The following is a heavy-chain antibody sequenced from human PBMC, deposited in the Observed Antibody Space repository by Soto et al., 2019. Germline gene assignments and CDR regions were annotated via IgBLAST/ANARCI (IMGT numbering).Heavy chain of an antibody. CDR2: ISGSGGST. CDR3: AKPHSRYNWNWRERTNWFDP. Sequence: LKISCAAPGFTGSSYAMSWVRQAAGEGMEWVSAISGSGGSTYYADSVKGRFTISRDNSKNTLYLQMNSLRAEDTAVYYCAKPHSRYNWNWRERTNWFDPWGQGTLVTVSS. V-gene: IGHV3-23*01. J-gene: IGHJ5*02. CDR1: GFTGSSYA. D-gene: IGHD1-1*01.